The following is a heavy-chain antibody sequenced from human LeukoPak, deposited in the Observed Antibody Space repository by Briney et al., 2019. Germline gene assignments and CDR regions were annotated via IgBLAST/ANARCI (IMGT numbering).Heavy chain of an antibody. V-gene: IGHV3-53*01. D-gene: IGHD6-13*01. J-gene: IGHJ5*02. CDR3: ARVKVAVAGIGWFDP. Sequence: AGGSLRLSCVASGFTVRSNYMSWVRQAPGRGLEWGSVVYSGGTTYYVDSVKERFTLSRDNYKNTLYLQMNSLRAEDTAVYYCARVKVAVAGIGWFDPWGQGSLVTVSS. CDR2: VYSGGTT. CDR1: GFTVRSNY.